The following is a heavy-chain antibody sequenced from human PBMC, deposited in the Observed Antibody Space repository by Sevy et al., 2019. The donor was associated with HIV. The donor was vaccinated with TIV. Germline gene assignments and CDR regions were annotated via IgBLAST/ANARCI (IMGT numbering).Heavy chain of an antibody. CDR1: GDSISSYNY. CDR2: IHYSGST. Sequence: SETLSLTCAVSGDSISSYNYWSWVRQPPGKGLEWIGHIHYSGSTNYNPSLKSRVTLLEDTSKNQFSLKLSSVTAADTAVYYCARKVVNYYGSGSNYNDYYYYMDVWGKGTTVTVSS. D-gene: IGHD3-10*01. V-gene: IGHV4-59*08. J-gene: IGHJ6*03. CDR3: ARKVVNYYGSGSNYNDYYYYMDV.